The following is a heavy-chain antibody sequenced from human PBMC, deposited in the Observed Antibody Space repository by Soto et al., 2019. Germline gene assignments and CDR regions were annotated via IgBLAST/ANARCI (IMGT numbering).Heavy chain of an antibody. V-gene: IGHV3-23*01. D-gene: IGHD4-17*01. CDR1: GFTFSNYG. CDR2: ISTNGETA. CDR3: AKDLSRWPHYAFDS. J-gene: IGHJ5*01. Sequence: EVQLLESGGGLLQPGGSLRLSCAASGFTFSNYGMNWVRQAPGKGLEWVSGISTNGETANYADSVKGRFTISRDNSKNALYMQMNGLRPADTAVYYCAKDLSRWPHYAFDSWGQGTLVTVSS.